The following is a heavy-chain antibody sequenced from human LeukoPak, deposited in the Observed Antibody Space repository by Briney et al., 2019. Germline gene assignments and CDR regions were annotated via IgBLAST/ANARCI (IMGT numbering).Heavy chain of an antibody. V-gene: IGHV3-7*01. J-gene: IGHJ4*02. D-gene: IGHD6-19*01. Sequence: PGGSLRLSCAASGFTFSSYWMSWVRQAPGKGLERVANIKQDGSEKYYLDPVKGRFTISRDNAENSLYLQMNSLRAEDTAVYYCATEASSGLEDWGQGILVTVSS. CDR2: IKQDGSEK. CDR3: ATEASSGLED. CDR1: GFTFSSYW.